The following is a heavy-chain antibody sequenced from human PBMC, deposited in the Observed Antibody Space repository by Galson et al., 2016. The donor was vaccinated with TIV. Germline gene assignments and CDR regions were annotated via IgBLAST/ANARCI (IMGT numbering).Heavy chain of an antibody. CDR2: LNPKSGDT. J-gene: IGHJ5*01. V-gene: IGHV1-8*02. CDR1: GYTLTTYD. CDR3: ARGSTRLNYRGSGWFIS. D-gene: IGHD5-24*01. Sequence: SVKVSCKASGYTLTTYDISWLRQTSGQGLEWMGWLNPKSGDTAFAQKFQGRVFMTRDNSINTAYMELRSLTFEDTGVYYCARGSTRLNYRGSGWFISWGQGTLVTVSS.